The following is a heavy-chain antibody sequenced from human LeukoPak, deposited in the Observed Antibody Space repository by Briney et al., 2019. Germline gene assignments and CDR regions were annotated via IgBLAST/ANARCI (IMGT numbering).Heavy chain of an antibody. CDR3: AKDRDLAS. J-gene: IGHJ5*02. CDR2: VRSDGSTQ. CDR1: GFTFSSYW. Sequence: GGSLRLSCAASGFTFSSYWMSWVRQAPGKGLEWVAFVRSDGSTQSYADSVKGRFTISRDNSKNTLYLQMSSLRPEDTAIYYCAKDRDLASWGQGILVTVSS. V-gene: IGHV3-30*02.